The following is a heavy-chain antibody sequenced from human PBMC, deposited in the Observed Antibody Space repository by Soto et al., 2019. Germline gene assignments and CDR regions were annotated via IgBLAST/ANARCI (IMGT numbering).Heavy chain of an antibody. CDR3: ARRYGGNFDY. D-gene: IGHD1-26*01. J-gene: IGHJ4*02. Sequence: SETLSLTCTVSGGSITSSSYYCGWIRQPPGKGLEWIGSIYYSGSTYYNPSLKSRVTISVDTSKNQFSLKLSSVTAADTAVYYCARRYGGNFDYWGQGTLVT. CDR1: GGSITSSSYY. CDR2: IYYSGST. V-gene: IGHV4-39*07.